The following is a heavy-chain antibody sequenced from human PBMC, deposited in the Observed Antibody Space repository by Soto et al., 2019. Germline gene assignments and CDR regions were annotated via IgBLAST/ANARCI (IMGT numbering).Heavy chain of an antibody. CDR3: AHRVLRTVFGFVTTTAIDFDF. CDR2: IYWDDDK. D-gene: IGHD3-3*01. V-gene: IGHV2-5*02. CDR1: GFSLTTSGVG. J-gene: IGHJ4*02. Sequence: QITLNESGPTQVKPRQTLTLTCTFSGFSLTTSGVGVGWIRQSPGKAPEWLALIYWDDDKRYSPFLKSRLTITKDASKNQVVLTMADVDPADTATYYCAHRVLRTVFGFVTTTAIDFDFWGQGTPVAVSS.